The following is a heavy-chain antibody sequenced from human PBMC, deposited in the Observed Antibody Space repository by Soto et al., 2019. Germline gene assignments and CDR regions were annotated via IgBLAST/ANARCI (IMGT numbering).Heavy chain of an antibody. CDR1: SGSISSSNW. V-gene: IGHV4-4*02. J-gene: IGHJ5*02. CDR3: ARRGGYDFWSGYTRNWFDP. CDR2: IYHSGST. Sequence: PSETLSLTCAVSSGSISSSNWWSWVRQPPGKGLEWIGEIYHSGSTNYNPSLKSRVTISVDKSKNQFSLRLSSVTAADTAVYYCARRGGYDFWSGYTRNWFDPWGQGTLVTVSS. D-gene: IGHD3-3*01.